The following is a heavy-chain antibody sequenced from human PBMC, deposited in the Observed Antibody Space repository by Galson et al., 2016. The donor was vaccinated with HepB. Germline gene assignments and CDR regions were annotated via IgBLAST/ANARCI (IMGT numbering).Heavy chain of an antibody. Sequence: SLRLSCAASGFTFSTYGMHWVRQAPGKGLEWVAVIWHDGSNKYYADSVKGRFTISIDSSTLYLQMNSLRAEDTAVYYCARDRLASGNHLDYWGQGTLVTVSS. D-gene: IGHD4-23*01. V-gene: IGHV3-33*01. CDR3: ARDRLASGNHLDY. J-gene: IGHJ4*02. CDR2: IWHDGSNK. CDR1: GFTFSTYG.